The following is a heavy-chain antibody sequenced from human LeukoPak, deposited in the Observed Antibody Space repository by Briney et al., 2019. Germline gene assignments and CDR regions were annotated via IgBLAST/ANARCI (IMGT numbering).Heavy chain of an antibody. CDR1: GFTFSNAW. Sequence: PGGSLRLSCAASGFTFSNAWMSWVRRAPGKGLEWVGRIKSKTDGRTTDCAAPVKGRFTISRDDSKNTLYLQMNSLKTEDTAVYYCTTVAITMVRGVIIITRSFDYWGQGTLVTVSS. CDR2: IKSKTDGRTT. J-gene: IGHJ4*02. D-gene: IGHD3-10*01. CDR3: TTVAITMVRGVIIITRSFDY. V-gene: IGHV3-15*01.